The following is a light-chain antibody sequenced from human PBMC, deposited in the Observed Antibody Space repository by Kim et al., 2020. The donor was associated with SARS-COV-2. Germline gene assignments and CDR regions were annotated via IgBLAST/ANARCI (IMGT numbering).Light chain of an antibody. CDR2: ATT. Sequence: CASVGGRVTSTCRAGQIVSHDLAWFQVKPGKAPKSLIYATTSLHSGVPPRFSGSGSGTDFTLTISNLQPEDFATDYCQQYNSYPRTFGQGTKLEI. CDR1: QIVSHD. CDR3: QQYNSYPRT. J-gene: IGKJ2*02. V-gene: IGKV1-16*01.